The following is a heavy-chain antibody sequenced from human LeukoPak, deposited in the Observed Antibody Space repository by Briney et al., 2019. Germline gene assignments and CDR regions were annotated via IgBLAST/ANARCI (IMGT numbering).Heavy chain of an antibody. CDR3: ARLSGESTIYDY. D-gene: IGHD5/OR15-5a*01. CDR2: ISGSGGGT. Sequence: GGSLRLSCAASGFTFSSYAMSWVRQAPGKGLEWVSAISGSGGGTYYADSVKGRFIISRDNAKNSLSLQMNSLRAEDTAVYYCARLSGESTIYDYWGQGTLVTVSS. J-gene: IGHJ4*02. CDR1: GFTFSSYA. V-gene: IGHV3-23*01.